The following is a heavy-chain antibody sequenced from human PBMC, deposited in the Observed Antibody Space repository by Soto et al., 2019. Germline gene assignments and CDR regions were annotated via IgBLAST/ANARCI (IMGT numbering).Heavy chain of an antibody. CDR3: ARHDVTVTFNYFDP. CDR1: GASIGSGGYY. Sequence: QVQLQESGPGLEKPSETLSLTCTVSGASIGSGGYYWGWIRQPPGKGLEWIGSIDYSGSTNYNPSLKSRVTISVDTSNNQFPLELSSVTAADTALYFCARHDVTVTFNYFDPWGQGTLVTVSS. V-gene: IGHV4-39*01. CDR2: IDYSGST. D-gene: IGHD4-17*01. J-gene: IGHJ5*02.